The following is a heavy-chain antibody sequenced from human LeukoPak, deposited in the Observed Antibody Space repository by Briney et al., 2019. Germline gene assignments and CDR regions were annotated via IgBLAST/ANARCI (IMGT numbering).Heavy chain of an antibody. V-gene: IGHV1-2*02. CDR1: GYTFTGYY. CDR3: ARGYGDGGLYYFDY. J-gene: IGHJ4*02. Sequence: ASVKVSCKASGYTFTGYYMHWVRQAPGQGLEWMGWINPNSGGTNYAQKFQGRVTMTRDTSISTAYMELSRLRSDDTAVYYCARGYGDGGLYYFDYWGQGTLVTVSS. D-gene: IGHD4-17*01. CDR2: INPNSGGT.